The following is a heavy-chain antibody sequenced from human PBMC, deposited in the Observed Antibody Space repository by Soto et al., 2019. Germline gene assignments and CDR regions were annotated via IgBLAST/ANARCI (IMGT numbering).Heavy chain of an antibody. CDR3: AKDSSSSRLDWYFDL. J-gene: IGHJ2*01. CDR1: GFTFSSYA. D-gene: IGHD6-13*01. V-gene: IGHV3-23*01. CDR2: ISGSGGST. Sequence: EVQLLESGGGLVQPGGSLRLSCAASGFTFSSYAMSWVRQAPGKGLECVSAISGSGGSTYYADSVKGRFTSSRDNSKNTLYLQMNSLRAEDTAVYYCAKDSSSSRLDWYFDLWGRGTLVTVSS.